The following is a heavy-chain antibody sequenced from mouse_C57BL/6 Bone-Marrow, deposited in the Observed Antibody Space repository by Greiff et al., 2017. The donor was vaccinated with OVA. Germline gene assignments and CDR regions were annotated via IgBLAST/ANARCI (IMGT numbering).Heavy chain of an antibody. V-gene: IGHV1-82*01. CDR3: ARSSGGYDYAMDY. Sequence: VQLQQSGPELVKPGASVKISCKASGYAFSSSWMNWVKQRPGKGLEWIGRIYPGDGDTNYNGKFKGKATLTADKSSSTAYMQLSSLTSEDSAVYFCARSSGGYDYAMDYWGQGTSVTVSS. CDR1: GYAFSSSW. CDR2: IYPGDGDT. D-gene: IGHD2-2*01. J-gene: IGHJ4*01.